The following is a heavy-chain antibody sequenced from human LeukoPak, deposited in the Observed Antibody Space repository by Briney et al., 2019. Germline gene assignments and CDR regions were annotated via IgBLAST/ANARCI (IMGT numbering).Heavy chain of an antibody. CDR1: GGSISGWY. Sequence: SETLSLTCTVSGGSISGWYWSWIRQPPGKGLEWIGYIYGSGYTNYNPSLKSRVTMSIDTSKNHFSLKLTSVTAADTATYYCARGDKRITMVRGVKADYWGQGTLVTVSS. V-gene: IGHV4-59*01. CDR2: IYGSGYT. CDR3: ARGDKRITMVRGVKADY. D-gene: IGHD3-10*01. J-gene: IGHJ4*02.